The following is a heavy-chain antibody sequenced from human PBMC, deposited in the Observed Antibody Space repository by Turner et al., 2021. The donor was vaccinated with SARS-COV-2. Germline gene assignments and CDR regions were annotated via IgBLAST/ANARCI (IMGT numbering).Heavy chain of an antibody. CDR2: IYSGGST. CDR1: GFTVSSNY. J-gene: IGHJ3*02. D-gene: IGHD6-19*01. V-gene: IGHV3-53*01. CDR3: ARGYSSGWYQRGAFDI. Sequence: EVQLVESGGGFIPPGGSLVPSCAATGFTVSSNYMSWVRQAPGKGLEWVSVIYSGGSTYYADSVKGRFTISRDNSKNTLYLQMNRLRAEDTAVYYCARGYSSGWYQRGAFDIWGQGTMVTVSS.